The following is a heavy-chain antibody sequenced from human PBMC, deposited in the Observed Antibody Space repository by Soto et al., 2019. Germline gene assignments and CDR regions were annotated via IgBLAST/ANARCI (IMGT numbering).Heavy chain of an antibody. Sequence: SETLSLTCTVSGGSISSYYWSWIRQPPGKGLEWIGYIYYSGSTNYNPSLKSRVTISVDTSKNQFSLKLSSVTAADTAVYYCARVVSDYIWGSYRHPHYMDVWGKGTTVTVSS. V-gene: IGHV4-59*01. D-gene: IGHD3-16*02. J-gene: IGHJ6*03. CDR1: GGSISSYY. CDR3: ARVVSDYIWGSYRHPHYMDV. CDR2: IYYSGST.